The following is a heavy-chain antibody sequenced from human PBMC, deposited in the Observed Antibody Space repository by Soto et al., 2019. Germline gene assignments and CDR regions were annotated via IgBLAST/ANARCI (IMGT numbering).Heavy chain of an antibody. D-gene: IGHD3-16*01. V-gene: IGHV4-30-2*01. CDR1: GGSISSGGYS. J-gene: IGHJ5*02. CDR3: ARWGMYAPRFDP. Sequence: QLQLQESGSGLVKPSQTLSLTCAVSGGSISSGGYSWSWIRQTPGKGLEWIGYIYHSGSTYYNTSLKSRVTISVDRSKNQFSLKLSSVTAADTAVYYCARWGMYAPRFDPCGQGTLVTVSS. CDR2: IYHSGST.